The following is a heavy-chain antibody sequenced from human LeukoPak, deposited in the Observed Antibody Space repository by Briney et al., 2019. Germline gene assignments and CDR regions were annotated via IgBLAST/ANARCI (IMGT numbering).Heavy chain of an antibody. Sequence: GGSLRLSCAASKFSFSNYEMNWVRQAPGKGPEWIAYIDNAGGDIYYADSVKGRFTISRDNAKNSLYLQMNSLRVEDTAVYYCAREEKYCGSEFYYYYMDVWGKGTTVTVSS. D-gene: IGHD5-12*01. V-gene: IGHV3-48*03. CDR2: IDNAGGDI. CDR1: KFSFSNYE. CDR3: AREEKYCGSEFYYYYMDV. J-gene: IGHJ6*03.